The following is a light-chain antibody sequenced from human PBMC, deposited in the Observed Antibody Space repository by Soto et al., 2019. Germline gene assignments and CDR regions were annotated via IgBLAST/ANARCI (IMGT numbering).Light chain of an antibody. CDR3: ITRDSGLTAGV. Sequence: QSALTQPASVSGSPGQSITISCTGTSSDVGGYNYVSWYQHVPGTAPKLLIYDNDKRPSGIPDRFSGSKSGTSATLGITGLQTGDEADYYCITRDSGLTAGVFGGGTKLTVL. CDR2: DND. J-gene: IGLJ3*02. CDR1: SSDVGGYNY. V-gene: IGLV1-51*01.